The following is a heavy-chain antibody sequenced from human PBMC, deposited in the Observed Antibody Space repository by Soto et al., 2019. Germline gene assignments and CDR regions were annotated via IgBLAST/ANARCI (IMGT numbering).Heavy chain of an antibody. CDR1: GYSFTSYW. Sequence: GESLKISCKGSGYSFTSYWIGWVRQMPGKGLEWMGIIYPGDSDTRYSPSFQGQVTISAEKSISTAYLQWSSLKASDTAMYYCARYYYDSSADYYYYGMDVWGQGTTVTVSS. CDR2: IYPGDSDT. CDR3: ARYYYDSSADYYYYGMDV. D-gene: IGHD3-22*01. J-gene: IGHJ6*02. V-gene: IGHV5-51*01.